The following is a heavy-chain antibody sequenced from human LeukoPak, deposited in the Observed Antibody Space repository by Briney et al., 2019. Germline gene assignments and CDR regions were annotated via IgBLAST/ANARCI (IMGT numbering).Heavy chain of an antibody. CDR1: GFTFSSYS. CDR3: ARVAGTIRIWPQPFGDGMDV. D-gene: IGHD3-16*01. Sequence: PGGSLRLSCVASGFTFSSYSMNWVRQAPGKGLEWVSYISSGSSTTYYVDSVKGRFTISRDNAKNSLYLQMNSLRAEDTALYYCARVAGTIRIWPQPFGDGMDVWGQGTTVTVSS. V-gene: IGHV3-48*01. CDR2: ISSGSSTT. J-gene: IGHJ6*02.